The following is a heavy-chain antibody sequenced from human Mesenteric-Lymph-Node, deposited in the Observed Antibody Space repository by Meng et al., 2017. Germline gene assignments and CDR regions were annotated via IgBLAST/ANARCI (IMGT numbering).Heavy chain of an antibody. CDR2: ISSNADST. J-gene: IGHJ5*01. CDR3: AKGSGSYDGYNWFDS. CDR1: GFTFSTYV. Sequence: VQPVESGGGVVQPWRSLSLSCAASGFTFSTYVIHWVRQAPGKGLEYVSGISSNADSTHYANSVKGRFTISRDNSKKTLYLQMGSLRAEDMSVYYCAKGSGSYDGYNWFDSWGQGTLVTVSS. V-gene: IGHV3-64*01. D-gene: IGHD1-26*01.